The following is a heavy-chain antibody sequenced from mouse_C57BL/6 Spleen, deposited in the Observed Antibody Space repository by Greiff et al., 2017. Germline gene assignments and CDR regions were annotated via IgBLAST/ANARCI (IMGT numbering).Heavy chain of an antibody. CDR1: GYSITSGYY. D-gene: IGHD4-1*01. J-gene: IGHJ3*01. Sequence: EVKLVESGPGLVKPSQSLSLTCSVTGYSITSGYYWNWNRQFPGNKLEWMGYISYDGSNNYNPSLKNRISITRDTSKNQFFLKLNSGTTEDTATYYCARPANWDAWFAYWGQGTLVTVSA. CDR3: ARPANWDAWFAY. CDR2: ISYDGSN. V-gene: IGHV3-6*01.